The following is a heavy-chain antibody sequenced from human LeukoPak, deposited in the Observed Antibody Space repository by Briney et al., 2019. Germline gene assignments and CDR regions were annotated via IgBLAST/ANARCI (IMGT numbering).Heavy chain of an antibody. CDR1: GYTFTSYG. J-gene: IGHJ4*02. CDR2: ISAYNGNT. V-gene: IGHV1-18*01. D-gene: IGHD2-2*01. Sequence: ASVKVSCKASGYTFTSYGISWVRQAPGRGLEWIGWISAYNGNTNYAQKLQGRVTMTTDTSTSTAYMELRSLRSDDTAVYYCARGGGHCTSNSCSSLPLDYWGQGVLVTVSS. CDR3: ARGGGHCTSNSCSSLPLDY.